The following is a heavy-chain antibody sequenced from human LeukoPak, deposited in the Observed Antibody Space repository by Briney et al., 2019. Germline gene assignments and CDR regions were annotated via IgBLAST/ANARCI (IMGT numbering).Heavy chain of an antibody. J-gene: IGHJ4*02. CDR3: ARDSSGYYDY. V-gene: IGHV4-4*07. Sequence: PSETLSLTCTVSGDSISGYYWNWIRRPPGKGLEWIGRIYTSGSTNYNPSLKSRVTISVDKSKNQFSLKLSSVTAADTAVYYCARDSSGYYDYWGQGTLVTVSS. CDR1: GDSISGYY. CDR2: IYTSGST. D-gene: IGHD3-22*01.